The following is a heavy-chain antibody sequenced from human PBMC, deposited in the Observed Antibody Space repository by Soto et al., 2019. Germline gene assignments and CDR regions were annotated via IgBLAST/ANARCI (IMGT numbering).Heavy chain of an antibody. CDR3: ARDLIAVAGTINYYYGMDV. CDR2: INPNSGGT. V-gene: IGHV1-2*04. D-gene: IGHD6-19*01. CDR1: GYTFTGYY. J-gene: IGHJ6*02. Sequence: ASVKVSCKASGYTFTGYYMHWVRQAPGQGLEWMGWINPNSGGTNYAQKFQGWVTMTRDTSISTAYMELSRLRSDDTAVYYCARDLIAVAGTINYYYGMDVWGQGTTVTVSS.